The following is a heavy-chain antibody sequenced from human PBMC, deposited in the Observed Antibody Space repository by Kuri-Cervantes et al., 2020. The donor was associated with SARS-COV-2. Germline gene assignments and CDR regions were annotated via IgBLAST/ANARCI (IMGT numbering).Heavy chain of an antibody. D-gene: IGHD4-17*01. J-gene: IGHJ4*02. CDR2: IGNTDSTT. Sequence: GGSLRLSCAASGFTSSSYAMSWVRQAPGKGLEWLSYIGNTDSTTYYADSVKGRFTISRDNAKNLLYLQMNSLRAEDTALYYCARDLSQYGDPGFDFWGQGTLVTVSS. V-gene: IGHV3-48*03. CDR3: ARDLSQYGDPGFDF. CDR1: GFTSSSYA.